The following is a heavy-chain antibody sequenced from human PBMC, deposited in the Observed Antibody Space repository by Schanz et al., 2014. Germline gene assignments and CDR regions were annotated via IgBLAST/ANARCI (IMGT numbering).Heavy chain of an antibody. Sequence: QVQLVQSGSEVKKPGASVKVSCKASGYTFPSYGISWVRQAPGQGLEWMGVTNPNGGAEFAQKFQGRISMTRDTSTTTFYMELSSLTSDDTAVYFCARDVGRPGHFWYFDLWGRGTLVTVSS. D-gene: IGHD1-1*01. CDR3: ARDVGRPGHFWYFDL. CDR1: GYTFPSYG. CDR2: TNPNGGA. V-gene: IGHV1-2*02. J-gene: IGHJ2*01.